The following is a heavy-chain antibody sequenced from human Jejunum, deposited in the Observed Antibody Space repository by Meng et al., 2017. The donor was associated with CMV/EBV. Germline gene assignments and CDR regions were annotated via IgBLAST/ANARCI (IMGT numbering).Heavy chain of an antibody. V-gene: IGHV4-4*07. CDR1: DGSISSYY. J-gene: IGHJ4*02. CDR3: AREKSSCTSSTCYGVDS. D-gene: IGHD2-2*01. CDR2: IHTSGTT. Sequence: QVTLQEPGPGLVKPSETLSLTCPVSDGSISSYYWSWIRQSAGKRLEWIGRIHTSGTTNYNPSLKSRVTLSLDTSKDQFSLKLTSVTAADTAVYYCAREKSSCTSSTCYGVDSWGQGTLVTVSS.